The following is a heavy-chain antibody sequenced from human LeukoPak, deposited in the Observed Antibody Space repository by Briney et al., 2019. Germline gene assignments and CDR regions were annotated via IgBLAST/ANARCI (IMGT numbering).Heavy chain of an antibody. CDR3: ARDGSLTYCSSTSCSRTYYYYYMDV. D-gene: IGHD2-2*01. V-gene: IGHV3-7*01. Sequence: GGSLRLSCAASGFTLSSDWMSWVSPAPGKGLEWVAKIKPDGSETYYVDSVKGRFTISRDNAKNSLYLQMNSLRAEDTAVYYCARDGSLTYCSSTSCSRTYYYYYMDVWGKGTTVTVSS. CDR2: IKPDGSET. CDR1: GFTLSSDW. J-gene: IGHJ6*03.